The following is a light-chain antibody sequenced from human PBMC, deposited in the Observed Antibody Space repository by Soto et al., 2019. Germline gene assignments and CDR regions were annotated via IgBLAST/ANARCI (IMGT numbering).Light chain of an antibody. V-gene: IGLV2-14*01. Sequence: SARTHPAPGSRSQAQPITLSCSGPSSDVGGYNYVSWYQQHPGKAPKLMIYAVTDRPSGVSSRFSGSKSGNTASLTISGLQAEDEADYYCSSYTSSSTFFGTGTKV. J-gene: IGLJ1*01. CDR3: SSYTSSSTF. CDR2: AVT. CDR1: SSDVGGYNY.